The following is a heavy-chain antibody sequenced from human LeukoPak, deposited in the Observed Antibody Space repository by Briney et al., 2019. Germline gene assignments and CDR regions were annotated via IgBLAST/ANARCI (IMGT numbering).Heavy chain of an antibody. Sequence: PGGSLRLSCAASGFSFSSFWMSWVRQAPGKGLEWVANIKQSGSEKNYLDSVKGRFAISRDNAKNSLYLQMNSLRAGDTAIYYCTSGVNWGQGTLVIVSS. CDR1: GFSFSSFW. CDR3: TSGVN. D-gene: IGHD3-10*01. J-gene: IGHJ4*02. CDR2: IKQSGSEK. V-gene: IGHV3-7*01.